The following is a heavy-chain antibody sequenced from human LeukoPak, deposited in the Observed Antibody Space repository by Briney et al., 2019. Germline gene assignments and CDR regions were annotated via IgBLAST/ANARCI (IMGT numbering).Heavy chain of an antibody. D-gene: IGHD3-10*01. CDR3: ARDYYGSENDAFDI. Sequence: GGSLRLSCAASGFTFSNYWMHWVRQAPGKGLVWVSRINSDGINTSYADSVKGRFTISRDNAKNTLYLQMNFLRAEDTAMYYCARDYYGSENDAFDIWGQGTMVTVSS. V-gene: IGHV3-74*01. CDR1: GFTFSNYW. J-gene: IGHJ3*02. CDR2: INSDGINT.